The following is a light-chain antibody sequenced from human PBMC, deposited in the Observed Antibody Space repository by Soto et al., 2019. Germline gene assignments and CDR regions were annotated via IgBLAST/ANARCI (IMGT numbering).Light chain of an antibody. CDR2: GNS. V-gene: IGLV1-40*01. J-gene: IGLJ7*01. CDR3: ATWDDDLSAAV. Sequence: QPVLTQPPSVSGAPGQRVTISCTGSSSNIGAGYDVHWYQQLPGTAPKLLIYGNSNRPSGVPDRFSGSKSGTSASLAITGLQAEDEADYYCATWDDDLSAAVFGGGTQLTVL. CDR1: SSNIGAGYD.